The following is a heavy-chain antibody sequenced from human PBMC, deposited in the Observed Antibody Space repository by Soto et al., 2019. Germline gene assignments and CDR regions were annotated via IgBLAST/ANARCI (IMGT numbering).Heavy chain of an antibody. D-gene: IGHD6-19*01. Sequence: GGSLRLSCSASGFTFSTYGMHWVRPAPGKGLEWVAVISYDGSNRYYADSVKGRFTISRDNSKNTLYLQMNSLRAEDTAVYYCAKDTSGWLDAFDIWGQGTMVTVSS. CDR3: AKDTSGWLDAFDI. CDR1: GFTFSTYG. J-gene: IGHJ3*02. V-gene: IGHV3-30*18. CDR2: ISYDGSNR.